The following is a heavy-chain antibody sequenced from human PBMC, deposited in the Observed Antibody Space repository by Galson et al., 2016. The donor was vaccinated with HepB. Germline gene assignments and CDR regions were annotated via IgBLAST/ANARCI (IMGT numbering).Heavy chain of an antibody. CDR3: AREASFDI. CDR1: GFTFSSFG. V-gene: IGHV3-21*06. J-gene: IGHJ3*02. CDR2: IRSNTDFI. Sequence: SLRLSCAASGFTFSSFGMNWVRQAPGKGLEWVASIRSNTDFIFYGDSVKGRFTISRDNAKNSLFLQMNSLGVDDTAIYYCAREASFDIWGHGTMVTVSS.